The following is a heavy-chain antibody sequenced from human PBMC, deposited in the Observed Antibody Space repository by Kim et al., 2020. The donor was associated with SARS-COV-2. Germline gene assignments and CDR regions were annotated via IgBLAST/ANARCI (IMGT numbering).Heavy chain of an antibody. D-gene: IGHD3-10*01. J-gene: IGHJ3*02. CDR2: IKSKTDGGTT. CDR1: GFTFSNAW. CDR3: TTDPTMVRGPHGGAFDI. Sequence: GGSLRLSCAASGFTFSNAWMSWVRQAPGKGLEWVGRIKSKTDGGTTDYAAPVKGRFTISRDDSKNTLYLQMNSLKTEDTAVYYCTTDPTMVRGPHGGAFDIWGQGTMVTVSS. V-gene: IGHV3-15*01.